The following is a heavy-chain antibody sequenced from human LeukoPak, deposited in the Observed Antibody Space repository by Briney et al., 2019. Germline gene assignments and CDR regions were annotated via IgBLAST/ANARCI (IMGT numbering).Heavy chain of an antibody. CDR3: ARVGYCSSTSCFPTFDY. Sequence: SETLSLTCTVSGGSISSSSYYWGWIRQPPGKGLEWIGRIYYSGSTYYNPSLKSRVTISVDTSKNQFSLKLSSVTAADTAVYYCARVGYCSSTSCFPTFDYWGQGTLVTVSS. CDR1: GGSISSSSYY. CDR2: IYYSGST. D-gene: IGHD2-2*01. J-gene: IGHJ4*02. V-gene: IGHV4-39*07.